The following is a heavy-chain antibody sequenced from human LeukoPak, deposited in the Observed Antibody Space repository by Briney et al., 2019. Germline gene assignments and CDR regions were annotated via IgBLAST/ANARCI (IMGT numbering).Heavy chain of an antibody. J-gene: IGHJ6*02. CDR1: GGSISSSSYY. Sequence: PSETLSRTCTVSGGSISSSSYYWGWIRQPPGKGLEWIGSIYYSGSTYYNPSLKSRVTISVDTSKNQFSLKLSSVTAADTAVYYCARHEGTGELLWDYYYGMDVWGQGTTVTVSS. D-gene: IGHD3-10*01. CDR2: IYYSGST. CDR3: ARHEGTGELLWDYYYGMDV. V-gene: IGHV4-39*01.